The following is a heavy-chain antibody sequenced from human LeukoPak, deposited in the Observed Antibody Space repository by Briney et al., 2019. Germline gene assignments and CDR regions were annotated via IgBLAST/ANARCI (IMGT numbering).Heavy chain of an antibody. Sequence: GESLKISCKGSGYSFTSYWISWVRQMPGKGLEGRGRIDPSDSYTNYSPSFQGHVTISADKSISTAYLQWSSLQASDTAMYYCARRKVGATGDAFDIWGQGTMVTVSS. CDR1: GYSFTSYW. CDR2: IDPSDSYT. J-gene: IGHJ3*02. CDR3: ARRKVGATGDAFDI. V-gene: IGHV5-10-1*01. D-gene: IGHD1-26*01.